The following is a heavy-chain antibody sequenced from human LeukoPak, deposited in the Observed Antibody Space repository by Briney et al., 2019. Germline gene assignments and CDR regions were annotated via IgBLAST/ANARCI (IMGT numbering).Heavy chain of an antibody. D-gene: IGHD3-3*01. Sequence: SSVPVSCKASGGTFSSYAISWVRQAPGQGLEWMGRIIPILGIANYAQKFQGRVTSTADKSTSTAYMELSSLRSEDTAVYYCARTSSFGVVIIPWFDYWGQGTLVTVSS. CDR2: IIPILGIA. CDR1: GGTFSSYA. J-gene: IGHJ4*02. CDR3: ARTSSFGVVIIPWFDY. V-gene: IGHV1-69*04.